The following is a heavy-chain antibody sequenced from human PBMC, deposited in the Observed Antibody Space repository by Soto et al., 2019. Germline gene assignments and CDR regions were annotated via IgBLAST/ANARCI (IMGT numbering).Heavy chain of an antibody. CDR1: GFTVSSKY. CDR2: IQSGGTT. V-gene: IGHV3-66*01. CDR3: AMDDVLCDGGRCYGIPLDV. D-gene: IGHD2-15*01. J-gene: IGHJ6*04. Sequence: EVQLVESGGGLVQPGGSLRLSWAASGFTVSSKYMTWVRQAPGKGLEWVSLIQSGGTTYYADSVKGRFTISRDTSENTLHLHMDSVRVEDTAFYYWAMDDVLCDGGRCYGIPLDVRGKGTKVSVSS.